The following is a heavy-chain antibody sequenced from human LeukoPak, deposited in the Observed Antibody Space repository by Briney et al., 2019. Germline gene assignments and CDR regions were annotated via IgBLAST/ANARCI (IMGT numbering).Heavy chain of an antibody. CDR3: ARDREGSGSYFVDY. D-gene: IGHD3-10*01. CDR2: ISAYNGNT. J-gene: IGHJ4*02. V-gene: IGHV1-18*01. Sequence: ASVKVSCKASGYTFTSYGIGWVRQAPGQGLEWMGWISAYNGNTNYAQKLQGRVTMTTDTSTSTAYMELRSLRSDDTAVYYCARDREGSGSYFVDYWGQGTLVTVSS. CDR1: GYTFTSYG.